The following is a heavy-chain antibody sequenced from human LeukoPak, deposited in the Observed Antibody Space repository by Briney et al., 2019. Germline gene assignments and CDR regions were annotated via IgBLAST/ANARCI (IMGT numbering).Heavy chain of an antibody. CDR3: ASGYNGLDF. V-gene: IGHV4-39*01. J-gene: IGHJ4*02. CDR2: IYYSGST. Sequence: SETLSLTCSVSGGSISSNNYYWGWIRQPPGKGLEWIGSIYYSGSTYCNPSLKSRVTISVDTPKNQFSLKLSSVTAADTAVYYCASGYNGLDFWGQGTLVTVSS. D-gene: IGHD5-12*01. CDR1: GGSISSNNYY.